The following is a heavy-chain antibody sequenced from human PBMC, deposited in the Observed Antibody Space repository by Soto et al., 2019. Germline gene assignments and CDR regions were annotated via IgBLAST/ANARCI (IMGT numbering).Heavy chain of an antibody. V-gene: IGHV1-69*13. CDR2: MIPIFGTA. J-gene: IGHJ4*02. CDR3: ARQVAARPNYFDY. Sequence: SVKVSCKASGGTFSSYAISWVRQAPGQGLEWMGGMIPIFGTANYAQKFQGRVTITADESASTAYMELSSLRSEDTAVYYCARQVAARPNYFDYWGQGTLVTVSS. CDR1: GGTFSSYA. D-gene: IGHD6-6*01.